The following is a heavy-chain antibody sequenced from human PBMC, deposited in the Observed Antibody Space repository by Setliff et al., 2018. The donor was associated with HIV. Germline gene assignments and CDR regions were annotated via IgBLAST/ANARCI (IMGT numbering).Heavy chain of an antibody. CDR1: GYTFINSG. CDR3: ARGDFALGQ. Sequence: RASVKVSCKASGYTFINSGITWVRQAPGQGLEWMGWTSPYSGHKKYAQNLQGRVTLTTDTSTNTAYMDLRDLRSDDTAVYYCARGDFALGQWGQGTLVTVSS. CDR2: TSPYSGHK. V-gene: IGHV1-18*01. J-gene: IGHJ4*02. D-gene: IGHD3-3*01.